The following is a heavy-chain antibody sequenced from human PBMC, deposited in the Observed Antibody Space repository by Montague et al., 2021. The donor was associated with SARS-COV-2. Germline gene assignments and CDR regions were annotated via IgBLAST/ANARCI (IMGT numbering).Heavy chain of an antibody. CDR2: FSRSGGS. V-gene: IGHV4-59*01. J-gene: IGHJ4*02. D-gene: IGHD2-15*01. Sequence: SETLSLTYTVSGGSMSDYYWTWIRQPPGKGPEWIGYFSRSGGSNYSPSLRVRVTISLVTSRSQFSLQLSSVTAADTAFYYCARLTQLGYCSSASCSPALYFDYWGQGFLVSVSS. CDR3: ARLTQLGYCSSASCSPALYFDY. CDR1: GGSMSDYY.